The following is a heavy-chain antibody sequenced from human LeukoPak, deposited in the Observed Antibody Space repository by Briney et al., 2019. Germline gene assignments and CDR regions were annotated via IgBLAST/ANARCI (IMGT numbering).Heavy chain of an antibody. Sequence: GGSLRLSCAASGFTFSSYWMHWVRQAPGKGLVWVSRINSAGSSTSYADSVKGRFTISRDNAKNTLYLQMNSLRAEDTAVYYCAREMYSSSCIDYWGQGTLVTVSS. J-gene: IGHJ4*02. D-gene: IGHD6-13*01. V-gene: IGHV3-74*01. CDR1: GFTFSSYW. CDR3: AREMYSSSCIDY. CDR2: INSAGSST.